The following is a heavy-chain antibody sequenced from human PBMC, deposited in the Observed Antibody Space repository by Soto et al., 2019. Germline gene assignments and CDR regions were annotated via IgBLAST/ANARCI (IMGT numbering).Heavy chain of an antibody. V-gene: IGHV1-18*01. Sequence: SLRQYPGQGLEWMGWISAYNGNTNYAQKLQGRVSMTTDTSTSTAYMELRSLRSDDTAVYYCARDDGYNDPNFDYWGQGTLVTVSS. CDR2: ISAYNGNT. CDR3: ARDDGYNDPNFDY. D-gene: IGHD5-12*01. J-gene: IGHJ4*02.